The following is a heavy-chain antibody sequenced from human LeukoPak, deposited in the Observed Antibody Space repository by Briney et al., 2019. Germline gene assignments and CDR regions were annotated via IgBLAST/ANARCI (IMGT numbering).Heavy chain of an antibody. Sequence: GESLRISCKGSGYSFTSYWISWVRQMPGKGLEWMGRIDPSDSYTNYSPSFQGRVTISADKSISTAYLQWSSLKASDTAMYYCARHEGPMVRGVIITWDYWGRGTLVTVSS. CDR1: GYSFTSYW. D-gene: IGHD3-10*01. CDR3: ARHEGPMVRGVIITWDY. CDR2: IDPSDSYT. J-gene: IGHJ4*02. V-gene: IGHV5-10-1*01.